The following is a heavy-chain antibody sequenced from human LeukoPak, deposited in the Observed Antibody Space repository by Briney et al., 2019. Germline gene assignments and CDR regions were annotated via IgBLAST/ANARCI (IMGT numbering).Heavy chain of an antibody. Sequence: GASVKVSCKVSGYTLTELSMHWVRQAPGKGLEWMGGFDPEDGETIYAQKFQGRVTMTEDTSTDTAYMELSSLRSEDTAVYYCATRAKAIGITISDYWGQGTLVTVSS. D-gene: IGHD3-3*01. CDR1: GYTLTELS. CDR2: FDPEDGET. CDR3: ATRAKAIGITISDY. J-gene: IGHJ4*02. V-gene: IGHV1-24*01.